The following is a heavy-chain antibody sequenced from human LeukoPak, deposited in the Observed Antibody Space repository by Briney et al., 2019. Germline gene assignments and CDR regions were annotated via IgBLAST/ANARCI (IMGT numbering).Heavy chain of an antibody. J-gene: IGHJ6*02. CDR3: AKDIEKEVGGYGMDV. CDR2: ISYDGSNK. D-gene: IGHD5-24*01. V-gene: IGHV3-30-3*01. CDR1: GFSFSSYT. Sequence: PGRSLRLSCGASGFSFSSYTMHWVRQAPGKGLEWVAVISYDGSNKYYADSVKGRFTISRDNAKNSLYLQMNSLRAEDTALYYCAKDIEKEVGGYGMDVWGQGTTVTVSS.